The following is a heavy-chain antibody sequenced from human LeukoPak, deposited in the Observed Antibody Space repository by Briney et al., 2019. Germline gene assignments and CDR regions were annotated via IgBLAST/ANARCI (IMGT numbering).Heavy chain of an antibody. V-gene: IGHV3-7*04. CDR3: ARGSPYRTAQNLDY. J-gene: IGHJ4*02. CDR1: GFTFSSYW. CDR2: IKQDGSEK. D-gene: IGHD4-11*01. Sequence: PGGSLRLSCEASGFTFSSYWMSWVRQAPGKGLEWVANIKQDGSEKYYVDSVKGRFTISRDNAKNSLYLQMNSLRAEDTAVYYCARGSPYRTAQNLDYWGQGTLVTVSS.